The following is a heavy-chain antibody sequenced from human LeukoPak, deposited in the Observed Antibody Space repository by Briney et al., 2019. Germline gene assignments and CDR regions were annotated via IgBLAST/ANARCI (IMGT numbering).Heavy chain of an antibody. V-gene: IGHV4-39*07. CDR1: GGSISSSSYY. D-gene: IGHD3-10*01. CDR2: IYYSGST. Sequence: SETLSLTCTVSGGSISSSSYYWGWIRQPPGTGLEWIGSIYYSGSTYYNPSLKSRVTISVDTSKNQFSLKLSSVTAADTAVYYCVYWFGELLYYYYMDVWGKGTTVTVSS. CDR3: VYWFGELLYYYYMDV. J-gene: IGHJ6*03.